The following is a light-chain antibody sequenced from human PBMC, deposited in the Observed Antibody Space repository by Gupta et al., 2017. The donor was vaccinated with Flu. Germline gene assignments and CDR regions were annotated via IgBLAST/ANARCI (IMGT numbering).Light chain of an antibody. V-gene: IGLV1-44*01. J-gene: IGLJ3*02. CDR2: NNN. CDR3: ASWDVRLNGWV. Sequence: QSVLTQPPSASGTPGQRVIIPCSGGSSNVGSNTVNWYQQLPGTAPKLLIYNNNQRPSGVPDRFSGSKSGTSASLAVSGLQSKDEADYYCASWDVRLNGWVFGGGTKLTVL. CDR1: SSNVGSNT.